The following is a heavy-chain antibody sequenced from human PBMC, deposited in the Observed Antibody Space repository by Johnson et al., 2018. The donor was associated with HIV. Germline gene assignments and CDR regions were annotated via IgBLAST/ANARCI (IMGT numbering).Heavy chain of an antibody. CDR1: GFTFSTYW. CDR2: INSDGSST. V-gene: IGHV3-74*02. Sequence: VQLVEYGGGLVQPGGSLRLSCAASGFTFSTYWMHWVRQAPGKGPVWVSRINSDGSSTSYADSVRGRFTISRDNAKNTLYLKMNSLRAEDTAVYFCARPVYDRSGYDYGAFDIWGQGTMVTVSS. CDR3: ARPVYDRSGYDYGAFDI. D-gene: IGHD3-22*01. J-gene: IGHJ3*02.